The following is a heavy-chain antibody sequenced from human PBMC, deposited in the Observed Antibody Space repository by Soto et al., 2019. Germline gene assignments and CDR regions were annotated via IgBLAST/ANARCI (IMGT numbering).Heavy chain of an antibody. Sequence: ASVKVSCKVSGYTLTELSMHWVRQAPGKGLEWMGGFDPEDGETIYAQKFQGRVTMTEDTSTDTAYMELSSLRSEDTAVYCCATKWDCSSTSCYDPDAFDIWGQGTMVTVSS. CDR3: ATKWDCSSTSCYDPDAFDI. CDR1: GYTLTELS. D-gene: IGHD2-2*01. CDR2: FDPEDGET. J-gene: IGHJ3*02. V-gene: IGHV1-24*01.